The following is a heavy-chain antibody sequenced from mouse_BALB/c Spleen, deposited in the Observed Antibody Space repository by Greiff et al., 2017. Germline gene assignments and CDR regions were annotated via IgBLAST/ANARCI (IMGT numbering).Heavy chain of an antibody. CDR2: IYPGSGST. V-gene: IGHV1S22*01. J-gene: IGHJ4*01. Sequence: LQQPGSELVRPGASVKLSCTASGYTFTSYWMHWVKQRHGQGLEWIGNIYPGSGSTNYDEKFKSKGTLTVDTSSSTAYMHLSSLTSEDSAVYYCTRDYGYAMDYWGQGTSVTVSS. D-gene: IGHD1-1*01. CDR1: GYTFTSYW. CDR3: TRDYGYAMDY.